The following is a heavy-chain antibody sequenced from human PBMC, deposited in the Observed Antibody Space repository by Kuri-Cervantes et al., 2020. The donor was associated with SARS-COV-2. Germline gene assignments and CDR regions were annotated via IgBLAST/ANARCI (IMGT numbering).Heavy chain of an antibody. CDR2: TFYRSKWHN. Sequence: SQTLSLTCAISGDSVSSNSPAWGWIRQSPSRGLEWLGRTFYRSKWHNDYAVSVKGRITISPDTSKNQFSLRLNSVTPEDTAVYYCAGGSSGRDYWGQGTLVTVSS. CDR3: AGGSSGRDY. D-gene: IGHD6-19*01. CDR1: GDSVSSNSPA. V-gene: IGHV6-1*01. J-gene: IGHJ4*02.